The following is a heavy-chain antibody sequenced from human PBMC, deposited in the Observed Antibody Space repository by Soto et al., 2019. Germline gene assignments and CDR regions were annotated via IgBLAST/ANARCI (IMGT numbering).Heavy chain of an antibody. J-gene: IGHJ6*02. CDR2: ISGSSSNI. V-gene: IGHV3-21*01. D-gene: IGHD2-21*01. Sequence: EVQLAESGGGLVKPGGSLRLSCAASGFTFSVYTMSWVRQAPGKGLEWVSAISGSSSNIYYSDSVKGRFTISRDNAENSLVLQMNNLRADDTAVYYCARAVDSVDVWGQGTTVTVSS. CDR3: ARAVDSVDV. CDR1: GFTFSVYT.